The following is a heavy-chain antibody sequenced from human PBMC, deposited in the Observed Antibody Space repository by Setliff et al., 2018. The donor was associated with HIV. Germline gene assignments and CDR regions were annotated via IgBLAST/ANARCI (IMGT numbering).Heavy chain of an antibody. V-gene: IGHV4-39*01. Sequence: SETLSLTCSVSGDSIFTSTYYWGWIRQPPGKRLEWIGSIYYSGNTYYNPSLKSRVTISVDTSKNQFFLNLSSVTATDSAAYYCARLGRPYSGQGWFDPWGQETLVTVSS. D-gene: IGHD5-12*01. CDR3: ARLGRPYSGQGWFDP. J-gene: IGHJ5*02. CDR1: GDSIFTSTYY. CDR2: IYYSGNT.